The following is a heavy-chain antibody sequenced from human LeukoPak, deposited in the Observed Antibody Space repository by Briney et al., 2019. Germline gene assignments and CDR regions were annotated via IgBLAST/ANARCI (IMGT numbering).Heavy chain of an antibody. V-gene: IGHV3-20*04. CDR1: GFTFDDYG. J-gene: IGHJ6*03. Sequence: GGSLRLSCAASGFTFDDYGMSWVRQAPGKGLEWVSGINWNGGSTGYADSVKGRFTISRDNAKNSLYLQMNSLRAEDTALYYWASGGYSGSYYYYYMDVWGKGTTVTVSS. D-gene: IGHD1-26*01. CDR2: INWNGGST. CDR3: ASGGYSGSYYYYYMDV.